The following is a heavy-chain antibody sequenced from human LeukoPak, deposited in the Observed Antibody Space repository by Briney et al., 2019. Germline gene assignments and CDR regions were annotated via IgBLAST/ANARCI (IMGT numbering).Heavy chain of an antibody. CDR3: TRDLKGAKEEWLFPTFDY. D-gene: IGHD3-3*01. CDR2: IRSKAYGGTT. J-gene: IGHJ4*02. V-gene: IGHV3-49*03. CDR1: GFTFGDYA. Sequence: GGSLRLSCTASGFTFGDYAMSWFCQAPGKGLEWVGFIRSKAYGGTTEYAASVKGRFTISRDDSKSIAYLQMNSLKTEDTAVYYCTRDLKGAKEEWLFPTFDYWGQGTLVTVSS.